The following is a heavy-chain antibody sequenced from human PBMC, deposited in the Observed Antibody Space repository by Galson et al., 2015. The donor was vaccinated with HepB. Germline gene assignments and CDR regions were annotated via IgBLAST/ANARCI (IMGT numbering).Heavy chain of an antibody. J-gene: IGHJ4*02. CDR3: TRMGDFSGYSSK. D-gene: IGHD5-12*01. V-gene: IGHV3-73*01. Sequence: SLRLSCAASGFTFSGSAIHWVRQASGKGPEWVGRIRSKGNDYATSYAESLKGRLTIARDESRNMAYLHMKSLKTEDTAVYYCTRMGDFSGYSSKWGQGTLVTVSS. CDR2: IRSKGNDYAT. CDR1: GFTFSGSA.